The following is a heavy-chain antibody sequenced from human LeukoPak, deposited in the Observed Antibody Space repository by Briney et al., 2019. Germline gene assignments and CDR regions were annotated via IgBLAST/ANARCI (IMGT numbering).Heavy chain of an antibody. CDR2: IIPIFGTA. V-gene: IGHV1-69*13. Sequence: ASVKVSCKASGGTFSSYAVSWVRQAPGQGLEWMGGIIPIFGTANYAQKFQGRVTITADESTSTAYMELSSLRSEDTAVYYCATXSSSWSGGDXDYWGQGXLVTV. CDR3: ATXSSSWSGGDXDY. CDR1: GGTFSSYA. J-gene: IGHJ4*02. D-gene: IGHD6-13*01.